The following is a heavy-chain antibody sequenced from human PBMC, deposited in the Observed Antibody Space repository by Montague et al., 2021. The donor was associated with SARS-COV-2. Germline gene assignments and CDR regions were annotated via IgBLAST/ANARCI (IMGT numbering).Heavy chain of an antibody. CDR2: ISCSGST. J-gene: IGHJ4*02. CDR3: ARVGSSGWYAPGYFDY. V-gene: IGHV4-39*01. CDR1: GGSITSSNYY. D-gene: IGHD6-19*01. Sequence: SETLSLTCTVSGGSITSSNYYWGWIRQPPGKGLEWFGSISCSGSTYYNPSLKGRVTISVDTSKHQFSLRLSSVTAADTAVYYCARVGSSGWYAPGYFDYWGQGTLVTVSS.